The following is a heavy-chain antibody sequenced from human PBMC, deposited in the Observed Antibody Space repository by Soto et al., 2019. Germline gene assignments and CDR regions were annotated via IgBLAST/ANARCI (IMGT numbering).Heavy chain of an antibody. V-gene: IGHV3-13*01. CDR1: GFTFSSYD. CDR2: IGTAGDT. Sequence: GGSLRLSCAASGFTFSSYDMHWVRQATGKGLEWVSAIGTAGDTYYPGSVKGRFTISRENAKNSLYLQMNSLRAGDTAVYYCARDHKSHSSSSGYYYGMDVWGQGTTVTVSS. J-gene: IGHJ6*02. CDR3: ARDHKSHSSSSGYYYGMDV. D-gene: IGHD6-6*01.